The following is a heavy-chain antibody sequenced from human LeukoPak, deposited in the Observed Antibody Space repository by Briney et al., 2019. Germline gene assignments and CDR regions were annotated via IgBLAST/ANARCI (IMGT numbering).Heavy chain of an antibody. V-gene: IGHV3-23*01. J-gene: IGHJ4*02. D-gene: IGHD6-6*01. CDR3: ARDQGDEAARLGQLYFDY. CDR2: ISGSGGSI. CDR1: GFTFSSYA. Sequence: GGSLRLSCAASGFTFSSYAMSWVRQAPGKGLEWVSAISGSGGSIYYADSVKGRFTISRDNSKNTLYLQMNSLRAEDTAVYYCARDQGDEAARLGQLYFDYWGQGTLVTVSS.